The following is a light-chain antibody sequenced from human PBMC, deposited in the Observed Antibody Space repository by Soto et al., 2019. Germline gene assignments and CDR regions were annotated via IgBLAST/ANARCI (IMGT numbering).Light chain of an antibody. V-gene: IGKV3-20*01. Sequence: EIVLTQSPGTLSLSPGERATLSCRASQSVSSSYLAWYQQEPGQAPRLLICGASSRATGIPDRFSGSGSGTDFTLIISRLEPEDFAVYYCQQYGSSPRTFGQGTKVDIK. CDR1: QSVSSSY. J-gene: IGKJ1*01. CDR3: QQYGSSPRT. CDR2: GAS.